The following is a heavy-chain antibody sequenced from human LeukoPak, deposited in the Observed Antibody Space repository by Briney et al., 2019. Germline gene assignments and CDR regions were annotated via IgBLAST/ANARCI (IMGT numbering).Heavy chain of an antibody. Sequence: SETLSLTCTVSGGSISSYYWSWIRQPPGKGLEWIGYIYYSGSTNYNPSLKSRVTISVDTSKNQFSLKLSSVTAADTAVYYCARIVGYYDSSSLDAFDIWGQGTMVTVSS. V-gene: IGHV4-59*08. CDR2: IYYSGST. CDR3: ARIVGYYDSSSLDAFDI. D-gene: IGHD3-22*01. J-gene: IGHJ3*02. CDR1: GGSISSYY.